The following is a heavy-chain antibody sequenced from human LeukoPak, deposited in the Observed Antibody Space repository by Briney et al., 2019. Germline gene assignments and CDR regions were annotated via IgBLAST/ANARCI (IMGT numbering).Heavy chain of an antibody. J-gene: IGHJ6*02. CDR2: IYYSGST. V-gene: IGHV4-30-4*01. CDR1: GGSISSGDYY. Sequence: SQTLSLTCTVSGGSISSGDYYWSWIRQPPGKGLEWIGYIYYSGSTYYNPSLKSRVTISVDTSKNQFSLKLSSVTAADTAVYYCARVRYSYAKGTHYYYYYGMDVWGQGTTVTVSS. CDR3: ARVRYSYAKGTHYYYYYGMDV. D-gene: IGHD5-18*01.